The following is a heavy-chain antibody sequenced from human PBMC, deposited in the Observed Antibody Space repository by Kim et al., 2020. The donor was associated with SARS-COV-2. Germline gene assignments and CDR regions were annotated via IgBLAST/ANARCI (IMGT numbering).Heavy chain of an antibody. Sequence: GGSLRLSCAASGFTFSIYSMNWVRQAPGKGLEWVSSISSSSSYIYYADAVKGRFTISRDNAKNSLYLQMNSLRAEDTAVYYCAREVYSSSWYWGYFDYWGQGTLVTVSS. V-gene: IGHV3-21*01. CDR3: AREVYSSSWYWGYFDY. CDR2: ISSSSSYI. D-gene: IGHD6-13*01. J-gene: IGHJ4*02. CDR1: GFTFSIYS.